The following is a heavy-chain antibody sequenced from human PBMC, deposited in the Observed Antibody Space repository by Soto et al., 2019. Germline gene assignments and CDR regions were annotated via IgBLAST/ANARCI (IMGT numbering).Heavy chain of an antibody. V-gene: IGHV3-15*01. J-gene: IGHJ5*02. CDR1: GFTFNNAW. CDR3: TTDLGHCCSTSCPGP. D-gene: IGHD2-2*01. Sequence: PGGSLRLSCAASGFTFNNAWISWVRQAPGKGQEWVGRIKSKTDGGTTDYAAPVKGRFTISRDDSKNTLYLQMNSLNTEDTAVYYCTTDLGHCCSTSCPGPWGQGTLVTVSS. CDR2: IKSKTDGGTT.